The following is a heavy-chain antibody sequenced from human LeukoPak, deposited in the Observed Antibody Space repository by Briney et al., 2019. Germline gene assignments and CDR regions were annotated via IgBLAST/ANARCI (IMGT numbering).Heavy chain of an antibody. D-gene: IGHD6-13*01. CDR1: GYTFTSYY. V-gene: IGHV1-46*01. CDR2: INPSGGST. CDR3: ARDLVSVIEGIAAAGGMDV. J-gene: IGHJ6*02. Sequence: ASVKVSCTASGYTFTSYYMHWVRQAPGQGLEWMGIINPSGGSTSYAQKFQGRVTMTRDTSTSTVYMELSSLRSEDTAVYYCARDLVSVIEGIAAAGGMDVWGQGTTVTVSS.